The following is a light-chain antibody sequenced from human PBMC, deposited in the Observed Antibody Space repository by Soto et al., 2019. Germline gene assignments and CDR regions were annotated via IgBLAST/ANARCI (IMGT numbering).Light chain of an antibody. CDR1: QGISSY. V-gene: IGKV1-9*01. J-gene: IGKJ1*01. Sequence: DIQLTQSPSFLSASVGDRVTITCRASQGISSYFAWYQQKPGKAPKLLIYAASTLQSGVPSRFSGSGSGTEFTLTIRSLQAEDFATYYSQQLNSDPPLTSGQWTKVEIK. CDR3: QQLNSDPPLT. CDR2: AAS.